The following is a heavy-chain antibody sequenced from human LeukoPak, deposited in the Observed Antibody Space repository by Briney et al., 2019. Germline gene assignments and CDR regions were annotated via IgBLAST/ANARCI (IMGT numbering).Heavy chain of an antibody. CDR1: GGSISSGGYS. D-gene: IGHD4-17*01. CDR3: ARGGSGDYNEYNWFDP. CDR2: IYHSGST. Sequence: SETLSLTCAVSGGSISSGGYSWSWIRQPPGKGLEWIGYIYHSGSTYYNPSLKSRVTISVDRSKNQFSLKLSSVTAADTAVYYCARGGSGDYNEYNWFDPWGQGTLVTVSS. J-gene: IGHJ5*02. V-gene: IGHV4-30-2*01.